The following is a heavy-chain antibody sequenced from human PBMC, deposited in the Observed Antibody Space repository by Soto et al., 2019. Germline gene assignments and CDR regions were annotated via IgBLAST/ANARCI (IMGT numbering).Heavy chain of an antibody. CDR2: ISADSGST. CDR1: GYTFTSYG. V-gene: IGHV1-18*01. CDR3: ARDQKLGYYDMDV. Sequence: GASVKVSCKASGYTFTSYGISWVRQAPGQGLEWMGWISADSGSTKYAQKFQGGVTMTRDTSISTAYMELSRLKSDDTAVYYCARDQKLGYYDMDVWGQGTTVTVPS. D-gene: IGHD3-3*01. J-gene: IGHJ6*02.